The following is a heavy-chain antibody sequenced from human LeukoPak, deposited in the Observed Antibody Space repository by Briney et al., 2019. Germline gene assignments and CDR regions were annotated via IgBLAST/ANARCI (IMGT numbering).Heavy chain of an antibody. J-gene: IGHJ4*02. CDR1: GFTFSSYS. CDR2: ISSSSSTI. D-gene: IGHD3-22*01. Sequence: GGSLRLSCAASGFTFSSYSMNWVRQAPGKGLEWVSYISSSSSTIYYADSVKGRFTISRDNAKNSLYLQINSLRAEDTAVYYCARTLIVVVTDVGFDYWGQGTLVTVSS. CDR3: ARTLIVVVTDVGFDY. V-gene: IGHV3-48*01.